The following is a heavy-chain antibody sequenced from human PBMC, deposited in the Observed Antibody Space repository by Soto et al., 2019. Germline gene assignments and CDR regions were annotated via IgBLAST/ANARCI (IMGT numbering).Heavy chain of an antibody. CDR2: ISWNSGSI. CDR3: AKGYGTGILNWFDP. V-gene: IGHV3-9*01. D-gene: IGHD1-1*01. Sequence: GGSLRLSCAASGFTFDDYAMHWVRQAPGKGLEWVSGISWNSGSIGYADSVKGRFTISRDNAKNSLYLQMNSLRAEDTALYYCAKGYGTGILNWFDPWGRGTLVTVSS. J-gene: IGHJ5*02. CDR1: GFTFDDYA.